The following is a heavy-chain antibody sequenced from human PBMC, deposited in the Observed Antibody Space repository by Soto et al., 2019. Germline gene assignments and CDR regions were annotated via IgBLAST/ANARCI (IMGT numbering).Heavy chain of an antibody. V-gene: IGHV1-18*01. J-gene: IGHJ4*02. CDR1: GYTFSDYG. CDR2: ISGYNGNT. Sequence: QVQLEQSGAEVKKPGASVKVSCKASGYTFSDYGIGWVRQAPGQGLEWRGWISGYNGNTNYAQKIQGRVTMTRDTSTSTAHMELRSLRSDDTAVYYCVRGLGIATGHDYWGQGTLVTVSS. D-gene: IGHD6-13*01. CDR3: VRGLGIATGHDY.